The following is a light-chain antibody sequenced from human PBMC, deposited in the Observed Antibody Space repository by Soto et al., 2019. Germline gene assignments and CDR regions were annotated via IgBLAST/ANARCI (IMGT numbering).Light chain of an antibody. CDR1: QGMSSY. Sequence: DIPLTQSPSFLSASVGDRVTITCRASQGMSSYLAWYQQKPGKAPKLLIYAASTLQSGVPSRFSGSGSVTEFNLTNSGLQPEDLATSDCQQLNSYPRTFGQGTKVEIK. V-gene: IGKV1-9*01. J-gene: IGKJ1*01. CDR3: QQLNSYPRT. CDR2: AAS.